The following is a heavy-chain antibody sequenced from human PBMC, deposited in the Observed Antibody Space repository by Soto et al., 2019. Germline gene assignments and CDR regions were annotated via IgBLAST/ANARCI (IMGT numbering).Heavy chain of an antibody. J-gene: IGHJ4*02. D-gene: IGHD6-19*01. CDR1: GYSFTAYY. V-gene: IGHV1-2*04. CDR2: INPDSGVT. Sequence: QVQVVQSGAEVKKPGASVKVSCKTSGYSFTAYYIHWVRQAPGHGLEWMGWINPDSGVTNYAQTFQGWVTLTGDTSTSTAYMELSRLKSDDTAVYYCARDPGSGWYSDFDYWGQGTLVTVSS. CDR3: ARDPGSGWYSDFDY.